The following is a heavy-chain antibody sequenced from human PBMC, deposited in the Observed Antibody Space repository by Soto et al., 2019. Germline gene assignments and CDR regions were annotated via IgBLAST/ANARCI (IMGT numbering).Heavy chain of an antibody. Sequence: ASVKVSCKASGYSFTNNDVSWVRQATGQGLEWMGWMNPGSGDTGYAQKFQGRVTMTRDISIATAYMELSSLRSDDTAIYYCARMETFGSLNWLDTWGQGTLVTVSS. D-gene: IGHD3-16*01. CDR1: GYSFTNND. J-gene: IGHJ5*02. CDR3: ARMETFGSLNWLDT. V-gene: IGHV1-8*01. CDR2: MNPGSGDT.